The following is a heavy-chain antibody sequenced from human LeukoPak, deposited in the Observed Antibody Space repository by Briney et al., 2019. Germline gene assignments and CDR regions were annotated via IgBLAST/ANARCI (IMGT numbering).Heavy chain of an antibody. V-gene: IGHV4-59*01. D-gene: IGHD3-22*01. J-gene: IGHJ4*02. CDR3: ARDLYYYDSSGYWSGFDY. CDR2: MYYSGTT. CDR1: TVSISDYY. Sequence: SETLSLTCTFSTVSISDYYWSWIRQPPGKGLEWIGYMYYSGTTNYNPSLKSRVTISVDTSKNQFSLKLSSVTAADTAVYYCARDLYYYDSSGYWSGFDYWGQGTLVTVSS.